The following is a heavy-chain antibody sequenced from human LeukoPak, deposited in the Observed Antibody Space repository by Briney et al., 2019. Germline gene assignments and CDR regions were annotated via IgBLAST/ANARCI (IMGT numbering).Heavy chain of an antibody. Sequence: PSETLSLTCTVSGGSISSSSNYWGWIRQPPGKGLEWIGSIYYSGTTYFNPSLKRRVTISIDTSKNQFSLKLSSVTAADRAVYYCARLYCSGGSCPIDYWGQGTLATVSS. CDR2: IYYSGTT. CDR1: GGSISSSSNY. CDR3: ARLYCSGGSCPIDY. J-gene: IGHJ4*02. D-gene: IGHD2-15*01. V-gene: IGHV4-39*01.